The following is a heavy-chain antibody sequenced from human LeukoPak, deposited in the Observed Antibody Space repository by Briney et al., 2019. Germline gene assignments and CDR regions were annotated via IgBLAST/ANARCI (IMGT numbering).Heavy chain of an antibody. J-gene: IGHJ4*02. V-gene: IGHV3-7*04. CDR1: GFALSSYW. CDR2: IKQDGSKQ. Sequence: PGGSLRLSCVASGFALSSYWMSWVRQAPGKGLEWVANIKQDGSKQYYVDSVKGRFTISRDNAKNSLYLQMNSLRAEDTAVYYCTRGGGWFPDYWGQGTLVTVSS. D-gene: IGHD6-19*01. CDR3: TRGGGWFPDY.